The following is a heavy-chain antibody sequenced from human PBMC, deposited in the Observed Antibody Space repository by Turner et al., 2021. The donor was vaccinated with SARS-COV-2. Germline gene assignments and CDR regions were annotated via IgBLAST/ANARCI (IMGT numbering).Heavy chain of an antibody. D-gene: IGHD1-26*01. V-gene: IGHV3-53*01. CDR2: IYSGGST. Sequence: EVQLVESGGGLIQPGGSLRLSCAASGFTVRSNYMNWVRQAPGKGLEWVSIIYSGGSTYYADSVKGRFTISRDNSKNTLFLQMNSLRAEDTAVYYCARETREARFDPWGQGTLVTVSS. CDR3: ARETREARFDP. J-gene: IGHJ5*02. CDR1: GFTVRSNY.